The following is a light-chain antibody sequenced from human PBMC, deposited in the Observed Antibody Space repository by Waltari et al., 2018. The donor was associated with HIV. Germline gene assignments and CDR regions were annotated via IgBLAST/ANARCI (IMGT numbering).Light chain of an antibody. J-gene: IGLJ3*02. CDR3: QSYHSSLGAWV. CDR2: GNS. V-gene: IGLV1-40*01. Sequence: QSVLTQPPSVSGAPGQRGAISCTGSSSNIGAQYAVHWYQHVPGTATRVRIYGNSDRPSGGPDRFSGSQSGTSASLVITGLQAEDEANYYCQSYHSSLGAWVFGGGTKLTVL. CDR1: SSNIGAQYA.